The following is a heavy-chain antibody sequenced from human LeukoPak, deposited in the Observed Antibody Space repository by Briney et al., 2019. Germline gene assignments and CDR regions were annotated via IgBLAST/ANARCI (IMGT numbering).Heavy chain of an antibody. D-gene: IGHD3-16*02. Sequence: SETLSLTCTVSGGSISSSSYYWGWIRQPPGKGLEWIGSIYYSGSTYYNPSLKSQVTISVDTSKNQFSLKLSSVTAADTAVYYCARGNYDYVWGSYRDYWGQGTLVTVSS. V-gene: IGHV4-39*07. CDR2: IYYSGST. CDR1: GGSISSSSYY. J-gene: IGHJ4*02. CDR3: ARGNYDYVWGSYRDY.